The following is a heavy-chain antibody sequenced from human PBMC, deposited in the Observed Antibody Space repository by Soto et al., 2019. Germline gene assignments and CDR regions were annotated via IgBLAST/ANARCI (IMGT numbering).Heavy chain of an antibody. CDR1: GFTFSSFA. Sequence: EVQLLESGGTLVQPGGSLRLSCVASGFTFSSFAMNWVRQAPGKGLEWVSAVSASGGGTTTYYADSVKGRFTISRDNSKNTLYLQMNSLRADDTAVYYCATDREMTTIRRFDYWGQGTLVTVSS. D-gene: IGHD4-4*01. V-gene: IGHV3-23*01. J-gene: IGHJ4*02. CDR3: ATDREMTTIRRFDY. CDR2: VSASGGGTTT.